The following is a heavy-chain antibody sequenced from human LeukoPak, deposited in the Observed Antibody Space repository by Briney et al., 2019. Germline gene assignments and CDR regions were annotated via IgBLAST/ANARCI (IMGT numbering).Heavy chain of an antibody. V-gene: IGHV3-48*04. J-gene: IGHJ4*02. CDR2: ISSSSSTI. CDR1: GFTFSSYS. Sequence: PGGSLRLSCAASGFTFSSYSMNWVRQAPGKGLEWVSYISSSSSTIYYADSVKGRFTISRDNAKNSLYLQMNSLRAEDTAVYYCARGSRVDSHGDYSQDFDYWGQGTLVTVSS. CDR3: ARGSRVDSHGDYSQDFDY. D-gene: IGHD4-17*01.